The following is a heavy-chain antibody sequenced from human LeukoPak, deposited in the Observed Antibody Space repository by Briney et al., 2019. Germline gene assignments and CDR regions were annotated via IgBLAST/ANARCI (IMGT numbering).Heavy chain of an antibody. V-gene: IGHV4-38-2*01. D-gene: IGHD2-2*01. CDR3: ARHEGYCSSTSCSYFDY. CDR2: IYHSRST. J-gene: IGHJ4*02. Sequence: PSETLSLTCAVSGYSISSGYYWGWIRPPPGKGLEWIGSIYHSRSTYYNPSLKSRVTISVETSKNQFSLKLSSMTAADTALYYRARHEGYCSSTSCSYFDYWGQGTLVTVSS. CDR1: GYSISSGYY.